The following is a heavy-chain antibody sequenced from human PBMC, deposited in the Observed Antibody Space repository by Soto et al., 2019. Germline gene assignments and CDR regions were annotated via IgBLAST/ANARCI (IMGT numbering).Heavy chain of an antibody. J-gene: IGHJ1*01. CDR2: ISYDGSKK. V-gene: IGHV3-30*03. CDR3: AINSGRDWAEYFQH. CDR1: GFTFSSYG. Sequence: QVQLVESGGGVVQPGRSLRLSCAASGFTFSSYGMHWVRQAPGKGLEWVAVISYDGSKKYYVDSVKGRFSISRDNSENTLYLQMHSLRAEDTAVYYCAINSGRDWAEYFQHWGQGTLVTVSS. D-gene: IGHD2-21*01.